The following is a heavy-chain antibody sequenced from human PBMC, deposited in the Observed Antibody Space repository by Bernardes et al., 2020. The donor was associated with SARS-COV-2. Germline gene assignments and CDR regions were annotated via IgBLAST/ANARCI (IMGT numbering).Heavy chain of an antibody. D-gene: IGHD3-22*01. V-gene: IGHV1-24*01. Sequence: ASVKVSCKVSVYTLTELSMHWVRQAPGKGLEWMGGFDPEDGETIYEQKFQGRVTMTEDTSTDTAYMELSSLRSEDTAVYYCAEVVISPYYYYGMDVWGQGTTVTVSS. CDR1: VYTLTELS. J-gene: IGHJ6*02. CDR3: AEVVISPYYYYGMDV. CDR2: FDPEDGET.